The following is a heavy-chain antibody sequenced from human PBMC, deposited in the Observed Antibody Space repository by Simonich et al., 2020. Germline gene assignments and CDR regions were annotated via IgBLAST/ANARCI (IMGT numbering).Heavy chain of an antibody. Sequence: QVQLQQWGAGLLKPSETLSLTCAVYGGSFSGSYWSWIRQPPGKGLGWIGEINHSEKTNYNPSHKSLVTISVDTSKNQFSLKLSSGTAADTAVYYCARGKGWKNAFDIWGQGTMVTVSS. CDR3: ARGKGWKNAFDI. J-gene: IGHJ3*02. CDR1: GGSFSGSY. CDR2: INHSEKT. V-gene: IGHV4-34*01. D-gene: IGHD1-1*01.